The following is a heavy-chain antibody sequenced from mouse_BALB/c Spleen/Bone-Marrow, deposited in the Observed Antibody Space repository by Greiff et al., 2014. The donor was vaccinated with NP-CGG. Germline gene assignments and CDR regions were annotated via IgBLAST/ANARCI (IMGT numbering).Heavy chain of an antibody. Sequence: VQLQQSGAELARPGASVKMSCKASGYTFTSYTMHWVKQRPGQGLEWIGYINPSSGYTNHNQKFKDKATLTADKSSSTAYMQLSSLTSEDSAVYYCARSRDFTTGFAYWGQGTLVTVSA. CDR3: ARSRDFTTGFAY. J-gene: IGHJ3*01. CDR1: GYTFTSYT. V-gene: IGHV1-4*01. CDR2: INPSSGYT. D-gene: IGHD1-1*01.